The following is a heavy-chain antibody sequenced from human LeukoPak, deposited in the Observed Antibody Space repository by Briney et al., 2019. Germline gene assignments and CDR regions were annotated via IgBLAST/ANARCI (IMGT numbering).Heavy chain of an antibody. CDR2: INPSDGST. J-gene: IGHJ6*02. CDR3: ARVASSYYYGMDV. V-gene: IGHV1-46*01. D-gene: IGHD2-2*01. Sequence: ASVKVSCKASGYTFTSYYMYWVRQAHGQGLEWMGIINPSDGSTTYAQKFQDRVTMTRDTSTSTVYMELRSLRAEDTAVYLCARVASSYYYGMDVWGQGTTVTVSS. CDR1: GYTFTSYY.